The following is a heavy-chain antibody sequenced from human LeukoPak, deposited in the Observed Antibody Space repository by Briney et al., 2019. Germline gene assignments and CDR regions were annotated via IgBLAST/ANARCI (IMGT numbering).Heavy chain of an antibody. CDR1: GFTVSTNY. V-gene: IGHV3-66*02. CDR2: IYSGGST. Sequence: PGGSLRLSCAVSGFTVSTNYMSWVRPAPGKGLGWVSTIYSGGSTSYTDSVKGRFTVSRDNSKNTLYLQMISLRAESTAVYYCESHKAYRAFDIWGQGTMVTVSS. J-gene: IGHJ3*02. CDR3: ESHKAYRAFDI. D-gene: IGHD3-16*01.